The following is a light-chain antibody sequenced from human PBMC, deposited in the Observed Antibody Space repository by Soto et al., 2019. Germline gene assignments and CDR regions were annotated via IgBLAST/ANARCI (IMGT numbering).Light chain of an antibody. CDR1: SSNIVSNT. CDR2: SNN. J-gene: IGLJ1*01. Sequence: SVLTQPPSASGTPGQRVTTSCSGSSSNIVSNTVNWYQQLTGTAPKLLIYSNNQLTSGFPDRFSGSKSGTSASLAISGLQSEDEADYYCAAWDDSLNGYVFGTGTQLTVL. V-gene: IGLV1-44*01. CDR3: AAWDDSLNGYV.